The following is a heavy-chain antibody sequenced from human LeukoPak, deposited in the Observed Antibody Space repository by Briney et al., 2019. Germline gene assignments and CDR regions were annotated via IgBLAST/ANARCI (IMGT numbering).Heavy chain of an antibody. CDR3: ARSTLPNYMGGGFTIFGVDRSL. Sequence: QPGGSLRLSCAASGFTFSSYAMSWVRQAPGKGLEGVSAISGSGGSTYYADSVKGRFTISRDNSKNTLYLQMNSLRAEDTAVYYCARSTLPNYMGGGFTIFGVDRSLWGQGTLVTVSS. V-gene: IGHV3-23*01. J-gene: IGHJ4*02. D-gene: IGHD3-3*01. CDR1: GFTFSSYA. CDR2: ISGSGGST.